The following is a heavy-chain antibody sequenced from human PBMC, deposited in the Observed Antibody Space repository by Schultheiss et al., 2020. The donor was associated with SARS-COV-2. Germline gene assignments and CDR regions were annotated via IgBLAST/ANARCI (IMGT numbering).Heavy chain of an antibody. V-gene: IGHV3-30*15. J-gene: IGHJ4*02. CDR3: AKAKSSIAAHFDY. CDR1: GFTFSSYA. Sequence: GGSLRLSCAASGFTFSSYAMSWVRQAPGKGLEWVAVISYDGSNKYYADSVKGRFTISRDNSKNTLYLQMSSLRAEDTALYYCAKAKSSIAAHFDYWGQGTLVTVSS. D-gene: IGHD6-6*01. CDR2: ISYDGSNK.